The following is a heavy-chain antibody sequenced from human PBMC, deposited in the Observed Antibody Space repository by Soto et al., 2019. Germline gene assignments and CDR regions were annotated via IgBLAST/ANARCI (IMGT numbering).Heavy chain of an antibody. CDR1: GYTFTSYD. CDR3: ARASVYGSSNNWFDP. J-gene: IGHJ5*02. CDR2: MNPNSGNT. V-gene: IGHV1-8*01. Sequence: ASVKVSCKTSGYTFTSYDINWVRQATAQGLEWMGRMNPNSGNTDYARKFQGRVTMTRDTSISTAYMELISLTSEDTAVYSCARASVYGSSNNWFDPWGQGTQVTVSS. D-gene: IGHD3-10*01.